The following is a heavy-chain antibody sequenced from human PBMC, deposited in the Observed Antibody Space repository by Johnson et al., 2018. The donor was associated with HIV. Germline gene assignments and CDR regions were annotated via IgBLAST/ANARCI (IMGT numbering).Heavy chain of an antibody. J-gene: IGHJ3*02. CDR3: ARAHLIFPKNAFDI. V-gene: IGHV3-7*01. D-gene: IGHD3-3*02. CDR1: GFTFSSFW. Sequence: VQLVESGGGLVQPGGSLRLSCTASGFTFSSFWMTWVRQAPGKGLAWVANINVDGSQTYYLDSVQGRFTISRDNVNNSVFLLLNSLRVEDTAVYFCARAHLIFPKNAFDIWGQGTMVTVSS. CDR2: INVDGSQT.